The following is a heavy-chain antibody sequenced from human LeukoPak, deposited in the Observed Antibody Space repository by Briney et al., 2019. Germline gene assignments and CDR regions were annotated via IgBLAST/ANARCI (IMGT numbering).Heavy chain of an antibody. D-gene: IGHD3-9*01. V-gene: IGHV4-38-2*01. CDR1: GHSISRDYS. Sequence: SETLSLTCAVSGHSISRDYSWGWIRQPPEKGLEWIGSINHSGGTYYNQSLKSRVTISRDTSKNQFSPNLNDVTAADTAVYYCARVGWRYFDWLAPWGQGTLVTVSS. J-gene: IGHJ5*02. CDR3: ARVGWRYFDWLAP. CDR2: INHSGGT.